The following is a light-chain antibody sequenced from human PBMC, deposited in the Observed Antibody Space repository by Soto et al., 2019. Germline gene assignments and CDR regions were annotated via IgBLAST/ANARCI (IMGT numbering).Light chain of an antibody. CDR3: QSYDSSLRGSNVV. CDR1: SSNIGAGYD. V-gene: IGLV1-40*01. CDR2: GNS. J-gene: IGLJ2*01. Sequence: QSVLTQPPSVSGAPGQRVTISCTGSSSNIGAGYDVHWYQQLPGTAPKLLIYGNSNRPSGVPDRFSGSKSGTSASLAITGLQAEDEDDYYCQSYDSSLRGSNVVFGGGTKLTVL.